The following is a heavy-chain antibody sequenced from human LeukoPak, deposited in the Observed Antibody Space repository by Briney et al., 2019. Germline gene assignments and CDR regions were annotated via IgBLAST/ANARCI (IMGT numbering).Heavy chain of an antibody. J-gene: IGHJ3*02. CDR1: GFTFSSYA. D-gene: IGHD3-3*01. CDR3: AKEGTRRFLEWSLDAFDI. Sequence: GGSLRLSCAASGFTFSSYAMSWVRQAPGKGLEWVSAISGSGGSTYYADSVKGRFTISRDNSKNTLYLQMNSLRAEDTAVYYCAKEGTRRFLEWSLDAFDIWGQGTMVTVSS. CDR2: ISGSGGST. V-gene: IGHV3-23*01.